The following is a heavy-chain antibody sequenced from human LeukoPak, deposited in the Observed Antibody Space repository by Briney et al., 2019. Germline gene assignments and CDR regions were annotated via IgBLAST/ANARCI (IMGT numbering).Heavy chain of an antibody. V-gene: IGHV3-30*01. Sequence: WRSLRLSCAASGFTFSSYAMHWVRQAPGKGLEWVAVISYDGSNKYYADSVKGRFTISRDNSKNTLYLQMNSLRAEDTAVYYCARGILSGIDYWGQGTLVTVSS. D-gene: IGHD5/OR15-5a*01. CDR1: GFTFSSYA. CDR3: ARGILSGIDY. CDR2: ISYDGSNK. J-gene: IGHJ4*02.